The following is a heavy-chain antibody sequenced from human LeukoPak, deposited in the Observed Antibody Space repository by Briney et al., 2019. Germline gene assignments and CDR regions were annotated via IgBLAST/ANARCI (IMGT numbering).Heavy chain of an antibody. CDR3: ARDRENNYGLFDP. J-gene: IGHJ5*02. CDR1: GGSISSSSFY. CDR2: IYYSGTT. V-gene: IGHV4-39*07. Sequence: PSETLSLTCTVSGGSISSSSFYWGWIRQPPGKGLEWIGSIYYSGTTFYNPSLKSRVTISVDTSKNQFSLKLSSVTAADTAVYYCARDRENNYGLFDPWGQGTLVTVSS. D-gene: IGHD4-11*01.